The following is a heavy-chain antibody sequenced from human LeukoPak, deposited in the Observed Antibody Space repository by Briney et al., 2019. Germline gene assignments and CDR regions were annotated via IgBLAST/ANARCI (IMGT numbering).Heavy chain of an antibody. D-gene: IGHD1-26*01. CDR2: IWYDGSKK. V-gene: IGHV3-33*01. CDR1: GFTFSSYG. J-gene: IGHJ4*02. Sequence: PGRSLRLSCAASGFTFSSYGMHWVRQAPGKGPEWVAVIWYDGSKKYYADSVKGRFTISRDNSKSTLFLEMSSLRAEDTAVFYCARGVGGNSYYFDYWGQGTLVTVSS. CDR3: ARGVGGNSYYFDY.